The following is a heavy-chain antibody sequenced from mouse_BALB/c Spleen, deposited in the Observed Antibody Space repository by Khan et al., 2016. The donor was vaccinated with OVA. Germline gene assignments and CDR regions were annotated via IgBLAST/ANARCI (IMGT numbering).Heavy chain of an antibody. CDR2: IYYSGTV. CDR1: GISITSGNYR. J-gene: IGHJ1*01. CDR3: ARDYGSLYWYFDV. Sequence: VQLKESGPGLVKPSQTASLTCTVTGISITSGNYRWSWIRQFPGNKLEWIGNIYYSGTVTYNPSLTSRTTITRDTSKNQFFLEMNSVTAEDTATYYCARDYGSLYWYFDVWGAGTTVTVSS. D-gene: IGHD1-1*01. V-gene: IGHV3-5*02.